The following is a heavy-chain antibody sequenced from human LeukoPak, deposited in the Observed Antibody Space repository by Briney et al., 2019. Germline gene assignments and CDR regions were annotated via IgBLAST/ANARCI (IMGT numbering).Heavy chain of an antibody. CDR3: ARVGDIVGADYYFDY. CDR1: GFTFSDYY. Sequence: PGGSLRLSCAASGFTFSDYYMSWIRQAPGKGLEWVSYISSSSSYTNYADSVKGRFTISRDNAKNSLYLRMNSLRAEDTAVYYCARVGDIVGADYYFDYWGQGTLVTVSS. D-gene: IGHD1-26*01. V-gene: IGHV3-11*05. CDR2: ISSSSSYT. J-gene: IGHJ4*02.